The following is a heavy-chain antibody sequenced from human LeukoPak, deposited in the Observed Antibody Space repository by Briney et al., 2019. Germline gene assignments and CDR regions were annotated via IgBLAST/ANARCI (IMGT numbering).Heavy chain of an antibody. CDR1: GFTFSDYY. CDR3: ARVNYDILTGYSEFDY. Sequence: GGSLRLSCAASGFTFSDYYMSWIRQAPGKGLEWVSYISSSGSTIYYADSVKGRFTISRDNSKNTLYLQMNSLRAEDTAVYYCARVNYDILTGYSEFDYWGQGTLVTVSS. CDR2: ISSSGSTI. D-gene: IGHD3-9*01. V-gene: IGHV3-11*01. J-gene: IGHJ4*02.